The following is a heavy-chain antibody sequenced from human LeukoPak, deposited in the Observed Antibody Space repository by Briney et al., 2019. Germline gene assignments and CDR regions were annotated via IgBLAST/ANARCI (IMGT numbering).Heavy chain of an antibody. CDR3: TKDREVCCGCDSFFDS. V-gene: IGHV3-30*02. Sequence: GGSLRLSCATSGFTFSNYAMQWVRQAPGKGLESVAFIEYDGGDEDYADSVKGRFTISRDNSRNTLFLQMNSPRTEDTAVYYCTKDREVCCGCDSFFDSWGQGTLVTVSS. D-gene: IGHD2-21*02. CDR2: IEYDGGDE. J-gene: IGHJ4*02. CDR1: GFTFSNYA.